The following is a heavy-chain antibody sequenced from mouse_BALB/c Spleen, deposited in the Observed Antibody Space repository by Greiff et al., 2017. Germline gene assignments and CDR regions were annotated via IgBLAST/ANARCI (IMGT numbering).Heavy chain of an antibody. V-gene: IGHV5-6-3*01. D-gene: IGHD2-3*01. Sequence: EVKLMESGGGLVQPGGSLKLSCAASGFTFSSYGMSWVRQTPDKRLELVATINSNGGSTYYPDSVKGRFTISRDNAKNTLYLQMSSLKSEDTAMYYCAREMETWFAYWGQGTLVTVSA. CDR3: AREMETWFAY. J-gene: IGHJ3*01. CDR2: INSNGGST. CDR1: GFTFSSYG.